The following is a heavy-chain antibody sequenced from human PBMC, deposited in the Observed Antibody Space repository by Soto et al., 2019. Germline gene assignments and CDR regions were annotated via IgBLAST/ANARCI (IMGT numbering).Heavy chain of an antibody. CDR1: GGSLSSFY. V-gene: IGHV4-4*07. CDR3: MIEYDSYPKY. CDR2: MYTTGST. J-gene: IGHJ4*02. Sequence: SETLSLTCTVSGGSLSSFYWSWIRQPAGKGLEWIGRMYTTGSTNYNPSPKSRVTMSVDTSKNHFSLTLNSLNAADTDVYYCMIEYDSYPKYWGQGTLGTVSS. D-gene: IGHD3-9*01.